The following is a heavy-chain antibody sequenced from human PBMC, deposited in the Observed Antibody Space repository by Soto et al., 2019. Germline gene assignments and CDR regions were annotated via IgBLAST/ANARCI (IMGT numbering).Heavy chain of an antibody. CDR1: GFTFSSYA. CDR3: ARAGSGSYIRYFDY. CDR2: ISYDGSNK. V-gene: IGHV3-30-3*01. D-gene: IGHD3-10*01. J-gene: IGHJ4*02. Sequence: QTWGSLRLSCSASGFTFSSYAMHWFRQAPGKGLEWVAVISYDGSNKYYADSVKGRFTISRDNSKNTLYLQMNSLRAEDTAVYYCARAGSGSYIRYFDYWGQGTLVTVSS.